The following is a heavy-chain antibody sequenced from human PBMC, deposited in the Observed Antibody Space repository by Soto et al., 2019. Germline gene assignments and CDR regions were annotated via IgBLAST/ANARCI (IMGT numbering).Heavy chain of an antibody. J-gene: IGHJ4*02. CDR2: IVGSDAKT. CDR1: GFSFASFA. D-gene: IGHD5-12*01. Sequence: PGGSLRLSCTPSGFSFASFALTWVRQAPGQGLEWVATIVGSDAKTYYADSVKGRFSISRDTSRHTVYLQMNNLRADDTAIYYCAKWTYLDFWGQGTRVTVSS. V-gene: IGHV3-23*01. CDR3: AKWTYLDF.